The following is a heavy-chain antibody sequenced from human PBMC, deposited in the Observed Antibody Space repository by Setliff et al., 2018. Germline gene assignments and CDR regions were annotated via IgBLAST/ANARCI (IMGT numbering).Heavy chain of an antibody. CDR3: ARGGTFRYFDF. CDR2: IDHSGST. V-gene: IGHV4-38-2*01. D-gene: IGHD2-15*01. CDR1: GYSISSGYY. J-gene: IGHJ4*02. Sequence: SETLSLTCAVSGYSISSGYYWGWIRQPPGKGLEWIGSIDHSGSTYYTPSLKSRVTISVDTSKNQFSLKLSSVTAADTAVYYCARGGTFRYFDFWGQGAPVTVSS.